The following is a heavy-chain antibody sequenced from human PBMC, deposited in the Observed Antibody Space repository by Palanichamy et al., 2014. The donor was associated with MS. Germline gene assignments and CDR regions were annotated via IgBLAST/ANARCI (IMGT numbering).Heavy chain of an antibody. D-gene: IGHD1-14*01. V-gene: IGHV4-31*03. CDR1: GGSLSSRAYY. J-gene: IGHJ6*02. CDR2: IYYSGNT. CDR3: AKSGRSPGTAKGMDV. Sequence: QVQLRESGPGLVKPSQTLSLTCTVSGGSLSSRAYYWSWIRQYPGKGLEWIGYIYYSGNTYYNPSLESRLTISLDTSKNQFSLKLNSVTAADTAVYHCAKSGRSPGTAKGMDVWGQGTTVTVSS.